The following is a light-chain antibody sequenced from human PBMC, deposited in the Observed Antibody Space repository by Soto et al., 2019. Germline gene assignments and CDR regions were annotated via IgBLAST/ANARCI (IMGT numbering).Light chain of an antibody. CDR1: QSIKSH. CDR3: QQTYSSPLT. CDR2: TAF. Sequence: DIQMTQSPFSLSASVGDRVTITCRASQSIKSHLNWYQQKPGTAPNLLIYTAFRLQRGVPSRFSGSGSETDFTLTIRGLQPEDFATYYWQQTYSSPLTFGQGTKLEI. V-gene: IGKV1-39*01. J-gene: IGKJ2*01.